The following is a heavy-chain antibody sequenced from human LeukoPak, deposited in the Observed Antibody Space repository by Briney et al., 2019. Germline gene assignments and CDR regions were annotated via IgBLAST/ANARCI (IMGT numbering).Heavy chain of an antibody. J-gene: IGHJ3*01. CDR3: ATSVGSLLQPEEAFDL. D-gene: IGHD1-14*01. CDR1: GDSISSTYY. Sequence: SETLSLTCTVSGDSISSTYYWGWIRQPPGKGLEWIGNTYHDGSTDYKSSLKSRVTISRNTSKKQSSLTLTSLTATDTAVYFCATSVGSLLQPEEAFDLWGQGTMITVSS. V-gene: IGHV4-38-2*02. CDR2: TYHDGST.